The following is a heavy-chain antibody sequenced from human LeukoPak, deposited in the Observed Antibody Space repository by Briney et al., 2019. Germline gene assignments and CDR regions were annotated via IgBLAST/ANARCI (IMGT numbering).Heavy chain of an antibody. Sequence: SETLSLTCSVSGGSISSTRYYWGWLRQPPGKGLEGVEIIYYNGCTYYQPSLTSRVTISVDTSKNQFSLEVSSVTGADTAVYYCARHPIYADDASGRHYFVYLRQGTLVTVSS. CDR3: ARHPIYADDASGRHYFVY. J-gene: IGHJ4*02. CDR1: GGSISSTRYY. CDR2: IYYNGCT. V-gene: IGHV4-39*01. D-gene: IGHD4-17*01.